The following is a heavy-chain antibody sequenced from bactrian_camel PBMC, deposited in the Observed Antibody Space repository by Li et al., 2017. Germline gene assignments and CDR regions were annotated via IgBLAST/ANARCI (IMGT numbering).Heavy chain of an antibody. J-gene: IGHJ6*01. CDR3: AAVDRAWRPPSLRDYDYTA. V-gene: IGHV3S1*01. D-gene: IGHD3*01. CDR2: IRTDLPST. Sequence: HVQLVESGGGSVQAGGSLRLSCEAPGDVLSSYCMAWFRQAPGKAREGLAAIRTDLPSTYYAESVKGRFTVSKDNAKNTWYLRMNSLKPEDTGMYYCAAVDRAWRPPSLRDYDYTAWGQGTQVTVS. CDR1: GDVLSSYC.